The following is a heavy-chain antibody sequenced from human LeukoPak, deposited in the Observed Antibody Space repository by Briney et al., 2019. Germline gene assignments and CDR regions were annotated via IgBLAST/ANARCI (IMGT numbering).Heavy chain of an antibody. Sequence: GGSLRLSCAASGFTFSSYNMNWVRQAPGKGLEWVSSISSSSSYIYYADSVKGRFTISRDSAKNSLYLQMNSLRAEDTAVYYCARARGSQAGYYYMDVWGKGTTVTVSS. J-gene: IGHJ6*03. CDR3: ARARGSQAGYYYMDV. CDR2: ISSSSSYI. V-gene: IGHV3-21*01. CDR1: GFTFSSYN.